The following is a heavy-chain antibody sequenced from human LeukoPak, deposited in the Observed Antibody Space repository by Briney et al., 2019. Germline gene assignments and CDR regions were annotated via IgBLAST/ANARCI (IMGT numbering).Heavy chain of an antibody. V-gene: IGHV3-7*01. CDR1: GFTFGKYW. CDR3: ARGYYYDSGPDAFDI. J-gene: IGHJ3*02. CDR2: IKLDGSEK. D-gene: IGHD3-22*01. Sequence: PGGSLRLSCVASGFTFGKYWMSWVRQAPGKGLEWVANIKLDGSEKNYVDSVKGRFTISRDNSKNTLYLQMNSLRAEDTAVYYCARGYYYDSGPDAFDIWGQGTMVTVSS.